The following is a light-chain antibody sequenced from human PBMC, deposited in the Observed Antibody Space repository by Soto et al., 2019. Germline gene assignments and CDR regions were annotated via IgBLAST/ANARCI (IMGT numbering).Light chain of an antibody. V-gene: IGLV2-14*01. CDR3: NSYTSSSTVV. CDR1: SSDVGGYNY. CDR2: EVS. Sequence: QSVMTQPASVTGSPGQSITISCTGTSSDVGGYNYVSWYQQHPGKAPKLMIYEVSNRPSGVSNRFSGSKSGNTASLTISGLHAEDEPDYYCNSYTSSSTVVFGGGTKLTVL. J-gene: IGLJ2*01.